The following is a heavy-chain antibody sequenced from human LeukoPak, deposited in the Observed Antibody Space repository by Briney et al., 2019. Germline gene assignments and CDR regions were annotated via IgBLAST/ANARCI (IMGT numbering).Heavy chain of an antibody. V-gene: IGHV4-39*07. D-gene: IGHD4-11*01. Sequence: KPSETLSLTCTVSGGSISSSSYYWGWIRQPPGKGLEWIGSIYYSGSTNYNPSLKSRVTISVDTSKNQFSLKLSSVTAADTAVYYCACSYSNYGGNYYYYYMDVWGKGTTVTVSS. CDR3: ACSYSNYGGNYYYYYMDV. J-gene: IGHJ6*03. CDR1: GGSISSSSYY. CDR2: IYYSGST.